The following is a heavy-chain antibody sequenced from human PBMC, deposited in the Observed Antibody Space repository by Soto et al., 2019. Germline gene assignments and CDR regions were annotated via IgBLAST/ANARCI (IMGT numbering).Heavy chain of an antibody. CDR1: GFSLSTSGVG. V-gene: IGHV2-5*02. CDR2: LYWDDDK. CDR3: ARTSVNWGSRGLVDY. Sequence: QITLKESGPTLVKPTQPLTLTCTFSGFSLSTSGVGVGWIRQPPGKALEWLAFLYWDDDKRYSPSLKSRLTIPKDTSKNQVLLTMTNMDPVDTATYYCARTSVNWGSRGLVDYWGQGTLVTVAS. J-gene: IGHJ4*02. D-gene: IGHD7-27*01.